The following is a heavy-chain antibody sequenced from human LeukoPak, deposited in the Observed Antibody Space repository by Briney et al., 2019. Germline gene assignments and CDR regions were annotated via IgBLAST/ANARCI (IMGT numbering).Heavy chain of an antibody. CDR1: GFTFSSYA. CDR2: ISGSGGST. J-gene: IGHJ5*02. D-gene: IGHD2-15*01. Sequence: GASLRLSCAASGFTFSSYAMSWVRQAPGKGLEWVSAISGSGGSTYYADSVKGRFTISRDNSKNTLYLQMNSLRAEDTAVYYCARPRVGYCSGGSCWFDPWGQGTLVTVSS. CDR3: ARPRVGYCSGGSCWFDP. V-gene: IGHV3-23*01.